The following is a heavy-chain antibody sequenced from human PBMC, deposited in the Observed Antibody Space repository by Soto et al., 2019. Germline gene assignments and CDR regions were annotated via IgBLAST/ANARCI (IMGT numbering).Heavy chain of an antibody. J-gene: IGHJ5*02. CDR3: AKVSGWHCCDP. CDR2: ISYDGSNK. Sequence: QVQLVESGGGVVKPGRSLRLSCAASGFTFSSYGMHWVRQAPGKGLEWVAVISYDGSNKYYADSVKGRFTISRDNSKNTLYLQMKSLRAEDTAVYYCAKVSGWHCCDPWGQGTLVTVSS. D-gene: IGHD6-19*01. CDR1: GFTFSSYG. V-gene: IGHV3-30*18.